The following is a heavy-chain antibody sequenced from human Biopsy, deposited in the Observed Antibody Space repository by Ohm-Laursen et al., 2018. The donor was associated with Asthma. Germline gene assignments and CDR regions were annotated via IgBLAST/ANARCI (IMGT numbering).Heavy chain of an antibody. J-gene: IGHJ6*02. CDR2: IKHDGSEN. CDR1: GFTFGDYW. CDR3: ALKYRNSVFPEYGMDV. Sequence: SLRLSCTASGFTFGDYWMSWVRQVPGRGLEWVANIKHDGSENNHVDSLKGRFTISRDNAKNSLYLQMNSLRAEDTAVYYCALKYRNSVFPEYGMDVWGQGTTVTVSS. D-gene: IGHD4-11*01. V-gene: IGHV3-7*01.